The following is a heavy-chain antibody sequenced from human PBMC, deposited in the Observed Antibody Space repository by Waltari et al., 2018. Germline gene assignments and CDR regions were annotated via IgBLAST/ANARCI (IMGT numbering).Heavy chain of an antibody. CDR1: GYTLTAYS. CDR3: ATVLGMAAAGNGYYFDY. J-gene: IGHJ4*02. Sequence: QVPLVQSGAEGKKPEASVKVACKVSGYTLTAYSMRWVRQAPGKGLEWMGGFDPEDVETIYAKKCQGRVTMTEDTSTDTAYMELGSLRSEDTAVYYCATVLGMAAAGNGYYFDYWGQGTLVTVSS. D-gene: IGHD6-13*01. V-gene: IGHV1-24*01. CDR2: FDPEDVET.